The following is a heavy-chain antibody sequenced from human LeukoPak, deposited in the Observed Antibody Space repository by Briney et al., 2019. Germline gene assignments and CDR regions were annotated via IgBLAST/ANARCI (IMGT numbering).Heavy chain of an antibody. Sequence: ASVKVSCKASGHAFSNYYIHWVRQVPGQRLEWMGLISPSSGRTTYAQNFQGRVSMTRDTSTNTVYMELSGLRSDDTAVFYCASDREGGSASNWFDPWGQGTLVIVSS. J-gene: IGHJ5*02. V-gene: IGHV1-46*01. CDR1: GHAFSNYY. CDR3: ASDREGGSASNWFDP. CDR2: ISPSSGRT. D-gene: IGHD6-25*01.